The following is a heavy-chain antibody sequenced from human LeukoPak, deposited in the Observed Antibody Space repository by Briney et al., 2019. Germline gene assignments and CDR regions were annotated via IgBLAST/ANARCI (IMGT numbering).Heavy chain of an antibody. CDR1: GFTFSSYG. D-gene: IGHD3-10*01. Sequence: GGTLRLSCAASGFTFSSYGMSWVRQAPGKGLEWVSTISGSGGSTYYADSVKGRFTISRDNSKNTLYLQLNSLRAEDTAVYYCVRHFGSGLEYWGQGTLVTVSS. J-gene: IGHJ4*02. CDR3: VRHFGSGLEY. V-gene: IGHV3-23*01. CDR2: ISGSGGST.